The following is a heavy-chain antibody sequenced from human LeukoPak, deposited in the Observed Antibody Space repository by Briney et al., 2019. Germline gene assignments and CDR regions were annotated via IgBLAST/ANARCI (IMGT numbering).Heavy chain of an antibody. D-gene: IGHD3-3*01. Sequence: PSETLSLTCTVSGGSISSYYWSWIRQPPGKGLEWIGYIYYSGSTNYNPSLKSRVTISVDTSKNQFSLKLSSVTAADTAAYYCARQVQPYDSWSGYYAFDYWGQGTLVTVSS. J-gene: IGHJ4*02. CDR2: IYYSGST. CDR3: ARQVQPYDSWSGYYAFDY. V-gene: IGHV4-59*01. CDR1: GGSISSYY.